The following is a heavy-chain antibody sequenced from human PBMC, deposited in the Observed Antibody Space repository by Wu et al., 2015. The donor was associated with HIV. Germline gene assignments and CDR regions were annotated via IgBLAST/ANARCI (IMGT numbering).Heavy chain of an antibody. V-gene: IGHV1-8*01. Sequence: QVQLVQSGAEVKKPGASVKVSCKASGYTFTSYDINWVRQATGQGLEWMGWMNPNSGNTGYAQKFQGRVTMTRNTSISTAYMELSSLRSEDTAVYYCARAIAAAGPGGDAFDIWGQGTMVTVSS. CDR1: GYTFTSYD. D-gene: IGHD6-13*01. CDR3: ARAIAAAGPGGDAFDI. CDR2: MNPNSGNT. J-gene: IGHJ3*02.